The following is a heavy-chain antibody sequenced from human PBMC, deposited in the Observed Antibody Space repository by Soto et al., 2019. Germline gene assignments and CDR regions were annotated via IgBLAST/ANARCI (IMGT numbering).Heavy chain of an antibody. J-gene: IGHJ5*02. CDR2: ISSNSAYI. CDR3: TRDASRDSSARGWFEP. CDR1: GFTFRSFI. Sequence: EVQLVESGGGLVKPGGSLRLSCAASGFTFRSFIMNWVRQAPGKGLEWVSTISSNSAYIYYTDALRGRFTISRDNAKNSLHLQMNSLRAEDTAVYYCTRDASRDSSARGWFEPWGPGTLVTVSS. D-gene: IGHD6-13*01. V-gene: IGHV3-21*02.